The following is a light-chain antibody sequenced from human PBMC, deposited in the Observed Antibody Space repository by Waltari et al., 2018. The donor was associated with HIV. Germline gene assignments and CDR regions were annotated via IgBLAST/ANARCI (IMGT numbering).Light chain of an antibody. Sequence: QSMLTQPPSLSGAPGQTVTISCTGTSSNLGADYHVHWYQQLPGTAPKLLIYGNTIRPSGVPDRFSGSKSGTSASLAITGLQADDEADYYCQSYDSSLSAWVFGGGTKLTVL. CDR2: GNT. CDR1: SSNLGADYH. J-gene: IGLJ3*02. CDR3: QSYDSSLSAWV. V-gene: IGLV1-40*01.